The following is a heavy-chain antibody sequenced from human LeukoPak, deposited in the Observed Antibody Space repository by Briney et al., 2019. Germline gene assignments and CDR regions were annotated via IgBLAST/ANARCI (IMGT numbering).Heavy chain of an antibody. Sequence: PSETLSLTCAVSGGSFSGYYWTWIRQPPGKGLEWIGEINHSGSANYNPSLKSRVTISLDTSKNQFSLKLSSVTAADTAVYYCANSLEWLFSPPDYWGQGTLVTVSS. CDR2: INHSGSA. CDR1: GGSFSGYY. CDR3: ANSLEWLFSPPDY. J-gene: IGHJ4*02. D-gene: IGHD3-3*01. V-gene: IGHV4-34*01.